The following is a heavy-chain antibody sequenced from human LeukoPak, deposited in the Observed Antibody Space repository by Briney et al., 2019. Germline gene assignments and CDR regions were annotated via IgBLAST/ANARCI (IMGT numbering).Heavy chain of an antibody. CDR1: GGSISSGDYY. CDR2: IYYSGST. D-gene: IGHD6-6*01. J-gene: IGHJ6*03. CDR3: ATQVGDSSSSSHYYYYMDV. Sequence: PSETLSLTCTVSGGSISSGDYYWSWIRQPPGKGLEWIGYIYYSGSTYYNPSLKSRVTISVDTSKNQFSLKLSSVTAADTAVYYCATQVGDSSSSSHYYYYMDVWGKGTTVTVSS. V-gene: IGHV4-30-4*08.